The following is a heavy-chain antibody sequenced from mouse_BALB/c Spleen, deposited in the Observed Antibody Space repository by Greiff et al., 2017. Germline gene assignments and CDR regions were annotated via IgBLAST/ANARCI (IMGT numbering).Heavy chain of an antibody. CDR1: GFTFSSFG. J-gene: IGHJ2*01. CDR2: ISSGSSTI. Sequence: EVQLVESGGGLVQPGGSRKLSCAASGFTFSSFGMHWVRQAPEKGLEWVAYISSGSSTIYYADTVKGRFTISRDNPKNTLFLQMTSLRSEDTAMYYCAREGYPFDYWGQGTTLTVSS. V-gene: IGHV5-17*02. D-gene: IGHD2-14*01. CDR3: AREGYPFDY.